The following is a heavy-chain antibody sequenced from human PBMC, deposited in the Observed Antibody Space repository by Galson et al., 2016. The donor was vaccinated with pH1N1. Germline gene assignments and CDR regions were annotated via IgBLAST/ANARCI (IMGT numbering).Heavy chain of an antibody. Sequence: SVKVSCKASGYTFTKYYMHWVRQAPGQGLEWMGIINPSGGNTVYAEKFQGRVTLTSDTSTSIAYMDLSNLRSDDTAFYYCARWRSTLGVTGFDLWGQGTLVTVSS. CDR2: INPSGGNT. CDR3: ARWRSTLGVTGFDL. D-gene: IGHD3-10*01. CDR1: GYTFTKYY. J-gene: IGHJ4*02. V-gene: IGHV1-46*03.